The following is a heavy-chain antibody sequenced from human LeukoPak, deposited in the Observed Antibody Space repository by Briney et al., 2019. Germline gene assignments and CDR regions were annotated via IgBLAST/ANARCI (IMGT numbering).Heavy chain of an antibody. CDR2: IFSRGTT. CDR3: ARGRYDNLTGHLARLDV. D-gene: IGHD3-9*01. Sequence: SEILSLTCTVSGGSMKTFYWSWIRQPAGKGLEWVGRIFSRGTTNYNPSLKSRVTVSLDTSKNQFSLKLSSVTAADTAVYYCARGRYDNLTGHLARLDVWGQGTTVIVSS. J-gene: IGHJ6*02. CDR1: GGSMKTFY. V-gene: IGHV4-4*07.